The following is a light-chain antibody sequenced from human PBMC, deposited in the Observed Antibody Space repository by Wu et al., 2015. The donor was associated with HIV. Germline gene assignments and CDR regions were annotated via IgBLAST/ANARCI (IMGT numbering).Light chain of an antibody. J-gene: IGKJ1*01. CDR2: GAS. Sequence: EIVLTQFPGTLSLSPGERATLSCRASQNVTSNYLAWYQQKLGQAPRLVIYGASTRTTGIPDRFSGSGPGTDFTLTIDRLEREDFAVYHCQQYGSSPWTFGQGTNVEI. V-gene: IGKV3-20*01. CDR1: QNVTSNY. CDR3: QQYGSSPWT.